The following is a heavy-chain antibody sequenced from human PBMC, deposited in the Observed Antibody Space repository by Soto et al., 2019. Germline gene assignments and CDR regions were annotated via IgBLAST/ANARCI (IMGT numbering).Heavy chain of an antibody. V-gene: IGHV1-18*01. CDR3: ARGGYSYIPPNYDY. J-gene: IGHJ4*02. Sequence: QVQLVQSGAEVEKPGASVKVSCRASGYTFTDYGISWVRQAPGQGLEWMGWITPYSGATNYAQKLQGRATMTTDTSPSTAYTELRSLRSDATGVYSCARGGYSYIPPNYDYWGQGTLVTVSS. CDR2: ITPYSGAT. CDR1: GYTFTDYG. D-gene: IGHD3-16*02.